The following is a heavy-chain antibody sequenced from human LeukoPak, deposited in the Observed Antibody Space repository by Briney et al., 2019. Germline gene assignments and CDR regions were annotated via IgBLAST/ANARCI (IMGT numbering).Heavy chain of an antibody. Sequence: ASVKVSCKASGYTFIGYYIHWVRQAPGQGLEWMGRINPNIGDTDYAQKFQGRVTMTRDTSISTAYMELSGLTSDDTAVYYCARDHPDCSADSCYSWGQGTLVTVSS. D-gene: IGHD2-15*01. CDR3: ARDHPDCSADSCYS. V-gene: IGHV1-2*06. CDR1: GYTFIGYY. J-gene: IGHJ4*02. CDR2: INPNIGDT.